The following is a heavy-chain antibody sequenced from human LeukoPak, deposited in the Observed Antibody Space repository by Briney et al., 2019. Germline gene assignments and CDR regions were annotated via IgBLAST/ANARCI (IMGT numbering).Heavy chain of an antibody. V-gene: IGHV3-72*01. CDR3: ARGQIGSYWGIDY. CDR1: GFTFTAHY. CDR2: TRNKPKSDTT. J-gene: IGHJ4*02. Sequence: GRSLRLSRAASGFTFTAHYMDWGRQAPGKGLEWGARTRNKPKSDTTEYAASVRGEFTVSRDDSKNALYLQMNSLKTEDTAVYYCARGQIGSYWGIDYWGQGILVTVSS. D-gene: IGHD1-26*01.